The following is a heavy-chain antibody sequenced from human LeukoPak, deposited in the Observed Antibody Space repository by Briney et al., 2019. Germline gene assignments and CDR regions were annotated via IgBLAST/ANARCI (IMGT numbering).Heavy chain of an antibody. CDR1: GYSISSGYY. D-gene: IGHD3-10*01. CDR2: IYQSGST. J-gene: IGHJ6*03. Sequence: SETLSLTCTVSGYSISSGYYWGWIRQLPGKGLEWIGSIYQSGSTYYNPSLKSRVTISVDTSKNQFSLKLSSVTAADTAVYYCARGEGGITMVRGVISSSGYYYYMDVWGKGTTVTVSS. CDR3: ARGEGGITMVRGVISSSGYYYYMDV. V-gene: IGHV4-38-2*02.